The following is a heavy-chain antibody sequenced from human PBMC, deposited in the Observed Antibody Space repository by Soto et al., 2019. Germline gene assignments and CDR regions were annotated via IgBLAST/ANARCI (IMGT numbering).Heavy chain of an antibody. J-gene: IGHJ4*02. CDR3: ARDFDY. V-gene: IGHV3-30-3*01. Sequence: QPGGSLRLSCAASGFTFSSYAMHWVRQAPGKGLEWVAVISYDGSNKYYADSVKGRFTISRDNSKNTLYLQMNSLRAEDTAVYYCARDFDYWGQGILVTVSS. CDR2: ISYDGSNK. CDR1: GFTFSSYA.